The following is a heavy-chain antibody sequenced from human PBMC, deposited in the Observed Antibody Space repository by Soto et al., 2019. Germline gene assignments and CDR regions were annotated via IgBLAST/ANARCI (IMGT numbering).Heavy chain of an antibody. Sequence: LSLTCAVSGYSISSGYYWGWIRQPPGKGLEWIGSIYHSGSTYYNPSLKSRVTISVDTSKNQFSLKLSSVTAADTAVYYCARESYNWNYSCFDYWGQGTLVTVSS. CDR1: GYSISSGYY. V-gene: IGHV4-38-2*02. J-gene: IGHJ4*02. D-gene: IGHD1-7*01. CDR3: ARESYNWNYSCFDY. CDR2: IYHSGST.